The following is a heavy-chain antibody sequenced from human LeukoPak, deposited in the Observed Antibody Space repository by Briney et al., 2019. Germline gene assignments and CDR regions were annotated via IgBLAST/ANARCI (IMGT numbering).Heavy chain of an antibody. CDR2: ITGGGDTT. V-gene: IGHV3-23*01. CDR3: AKDQPLETTLDS. CDR1: GFTFSNHA. J-gene: IGHJ4*02. Sequence: GGSLRLSCAASGFTSGFTFSNHAMSWVRRAPGKGLEWVSTITGGGDTTYCADSVKGRFTTSRDNSRNALYLQMNSLRAEDTAVYYCAKDQPLETTLDSWGQGTLVTVSS. D-gene: IGHD1-14*01.